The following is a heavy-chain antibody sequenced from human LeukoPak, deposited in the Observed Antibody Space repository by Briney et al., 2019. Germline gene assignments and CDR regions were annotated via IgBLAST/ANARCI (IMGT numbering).Heavy chain of an antibody. J-gene: IGHJ6*02. D-gene: IGHD2-2*01. CDR1: GFTFSSYG. CDR3: ARDAYCSSTSCYFYYYYGMDV. Sequence: GGSLRLSCAASGFTFSSYGMHWVRQAPGKGLEWVAVISYDGSNKYYADSVKGRFTISRDNSKNTLYLQMNSLRAEDTAVYYCARDAYCSSTSCYFYYYYGMDVWGQGTTVTVSS. CDR2: ISYDGSNK. V-gene: IGHV3-30*03.